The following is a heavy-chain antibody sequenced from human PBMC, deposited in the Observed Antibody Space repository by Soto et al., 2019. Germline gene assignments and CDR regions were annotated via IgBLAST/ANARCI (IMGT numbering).Heavy chain of an antibody. CDR2: IYYSGGT. J-gene: IGHJ3*02. Sequence: QVQLQESGPGLVKPSETLSLTCTVSGGSINNYYWSWIRQPPGKGLEWIGYIYYSGGTNYNPSLQGRVTTSVDTSNRQFSLTLSSVPAADTAVYYCARRYSGYDDAFDIWGQGTMVTVSS. CDR3: ARRYSGYDDAFDI. CDR1: GGSINNYY. D-gene: IGHD5-12*01. V-gene: IGHV4-59*01.